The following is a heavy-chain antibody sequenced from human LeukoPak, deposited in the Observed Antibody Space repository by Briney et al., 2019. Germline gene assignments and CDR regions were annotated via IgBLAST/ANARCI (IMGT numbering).Heavy chain of an antibody. J-gene: IGHJ4*02. CDR3: ARAVTTDVLVSSHGFDY. CDR2: INPNSGGT. D-gene: IGHD4-17*01. CDR1: GYTFTGYY. Sequence: ASVKVSCKASGYTFTGYYMHWVRQAPGQGLEWMGWINPNSGGTNYAQKFQGRVTMTGDTSISTAYMELSRLRSDDTAVYYCARAVTTDVLVSSHGFDYWGQGTLVTVSS. V-gene: IGHV1-2*02.